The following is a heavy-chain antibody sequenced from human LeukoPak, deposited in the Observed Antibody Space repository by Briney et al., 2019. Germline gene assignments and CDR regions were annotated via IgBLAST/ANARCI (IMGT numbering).Heavy chain of an antibody. Sequence: SETLSLTCTVSGASISSSYWSWLRQPPGKGLEWIGYIHYTGTTNYNPSLKSRVTISVDTSKNQFSLKLSSVTAADTAVYYCARGSYYYDSSGYLFDYWGQGTLVTVSS. J-gene: IGHJ4*02. V-gene: IGHV4-59*01. CDR2: IHYTGTT. CDR3: ARGSYYYDSSGYLFDY. CDR1: GASISSSY. D-gene: IGHD3-22*01.